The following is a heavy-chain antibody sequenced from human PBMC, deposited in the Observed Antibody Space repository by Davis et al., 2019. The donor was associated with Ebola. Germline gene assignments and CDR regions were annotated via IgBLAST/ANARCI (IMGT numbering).Heavy chain of an antibody. D-gene: IGHD2-2*01. J-gene: IGHJ6*02. CDR1: GFTFSSYG. V-gene: IGHV3-33*01. CDR2: IWYDGSNK. CDR3: ARGPPGYCSSTSCLSRYYYGMDV. Sequence: PGGSLRLSCAASGFTFSSYGMHWVRQAPGKGLEWVAVIWYDGSNKYYADSVKGRFTISRDNSKNTLYLQMNSLRAEDTAVYYCARGPPGYCSSTSCLSRYYYGMDVWGQGTTVTVSS.